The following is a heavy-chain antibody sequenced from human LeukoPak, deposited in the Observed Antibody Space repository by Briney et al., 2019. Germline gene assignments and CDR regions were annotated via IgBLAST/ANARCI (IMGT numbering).Heavy chain of an antibody. J-gene: IGHJ4*02. CDR3: ARAYYDSSGYGY. V-gene: IGHV4-34*01. CDR1: GGSFSGYY. CDR2: INHSGST. D-gene: IGHD3-22*01. Sequence: SETLSLTCAVYGGSFSGYYWSWIRQPPRKGLEWIGEINHSGSTNYNPSLKSRVTISVDTSKNQFSLKLSSVTAADTAVYYCARAYYDSSGYGYWGQGTLVTVSS.